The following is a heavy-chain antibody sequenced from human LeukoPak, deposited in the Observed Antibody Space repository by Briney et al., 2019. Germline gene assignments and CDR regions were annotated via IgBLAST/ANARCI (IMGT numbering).Heavy chain of an antibody. CDR2: IKHDGTKT. J-gene: IGHJ4*02. CDR1: VFTFGIYL. V-gene: IGHV3-7*03. Sequence: EGSRRLPCAASVFTFGIYLMSWVRHAPGKGLESVADIKHDGTKTYFEDSVNGRLTISNDNCKNSLYLQMNRLRAEDTAVYYCERAKILAYWGQGTPVTVSS. CDR3: ERAKILAY.